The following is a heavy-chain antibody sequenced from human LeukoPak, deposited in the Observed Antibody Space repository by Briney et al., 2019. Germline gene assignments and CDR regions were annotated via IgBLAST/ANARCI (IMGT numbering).Heavy chain of an antibody. Sequence: KTGGSLRLSCAASGFTFSSYSMNWVRQAPGKGLEWVSSISSSSSYIYYADSVKGRFTISRDNAKNSLYVQMNSLRAEDTAVYYCARGGTATYYDFWSGYYQGYFDYWGQGTLVTVSS. CDR1: GFTFSSYS. V-gene: IGHV3-21*01. CDR3: ARGGTATYYDFWSGYYQGYFDY. J-gene: IGHJ4*02. D-gene: IGHD3-3*01. CDR2: ISSSSSYI.